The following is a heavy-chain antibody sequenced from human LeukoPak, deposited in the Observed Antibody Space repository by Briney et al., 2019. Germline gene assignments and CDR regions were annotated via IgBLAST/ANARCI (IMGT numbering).Heavy chain of an antibody. J-gene: IGHJ5*02. CDR2: ISAYNGNT. CDR1: GYTFTSYG. CDR3: ARASFPDQLLVYGWFDP. Sequence: ASVKVSCKASGYTFTSYGISWVRQAPGQGLEWMGWISAYNGNTNYAQKLQGRVTMTTDTSTSTAYMELRCLRSDDTAVYYCARASFPDQLLVYGWFDPWGQGTLVTVSS. D-gene: IGHD2-2*01. V-gene: IGHV1-18*01.